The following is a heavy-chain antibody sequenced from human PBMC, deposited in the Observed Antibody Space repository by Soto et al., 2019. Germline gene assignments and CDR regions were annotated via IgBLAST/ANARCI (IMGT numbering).Heavy chain of an antibody. CDR2: ISSSSSTI. CDR1: GFTFSSYS. CDR3: ARDLSSFQLLSRYYYGMDV. J-gene: IGHJ6*02. D-gene: IGHD3-10*01. V-gene: IGHV3-48*01. Sequence: GGSLRLSCAASGFTFSSYSMNWVRQAPGKGLEWVSYISSSSSTIYYADSVKGRFTISRDNAKNSLYLQMNSLRAEDTAVYYCARDLSSFQLLSRYYYGMDVWGQGTTVTVS.